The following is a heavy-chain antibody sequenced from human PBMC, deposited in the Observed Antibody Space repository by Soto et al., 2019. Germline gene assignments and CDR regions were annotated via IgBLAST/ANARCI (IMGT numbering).Heavy chain of an antibody. CDR1: GYTLTIYG. V-gene: IGHV1-18*01. CDR3: AHYVGTASYYNGMAV. CDR2: MSAYSGKA. J-gene: IGHJ6*02. Sequence: QAQLVQSGGEVKRPGASVKVSCKASGYTLTIYGMTWVRQAPGQGLEWMGWMSAYSGKAEYAQKFHGRVTMATDTSTSTAHMELRDLRPDDSAIYYCAHYVGTASYYNGMAVWGQGTTVTVSS. D-gene: IGHD3-10*02.